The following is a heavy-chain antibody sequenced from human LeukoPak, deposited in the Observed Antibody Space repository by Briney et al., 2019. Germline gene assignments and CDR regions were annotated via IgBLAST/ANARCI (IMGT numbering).Heavy chain of an antibody. CDR1: GYTLTELS. CDR3: ASLYGDIAARRGGFDY. J-gene: IGHJ4*02. D-gene: IGHD6-6*01. V-gene: IGHV1-24*01. Sequence: GASVKVSCKVSGYTLTELSMHWVRQAPGKGLEWMGGFDPEDGETIYAQKFQGRVTMTEDTSTDTAYMELSSLRSEDTAVYYCASLYGDIAARRGGFDYWGQGTLVTVSS. CDR2: FDPEDGET.